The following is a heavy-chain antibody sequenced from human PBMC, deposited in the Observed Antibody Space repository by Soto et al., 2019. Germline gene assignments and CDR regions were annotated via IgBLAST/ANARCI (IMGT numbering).Heavy chain of an antibody. CDR3: ARHAPPFYYATDV. CDR1: AGSFTSGSYY. V-gene: IGHV4-39*01. Sequence: QLHLQESGPGLLKPSETLSLTCSVSAGSFTSGSYYWGWIRQPPGKGLEWIGSIYHSGRNSGNTYYNPSLKSRVTMSVETSQNQFFLRLTSVTAADTAVYYCARHAPPFYYATDVWGQGTTVTVSS. J-gene: IGHJ6*02. CDR2: IYHSGRNSGNT.